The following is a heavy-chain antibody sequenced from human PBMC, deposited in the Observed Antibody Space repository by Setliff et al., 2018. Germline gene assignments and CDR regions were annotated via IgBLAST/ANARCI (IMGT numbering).Heavy chain of an antibody. CDR3: AAYLGSDPMSNWFDL. V-gene: IGHV1-46*01. Sequence: ASVKVSCKASGYTFTSYYMHWVRQAPGQGLEWMGIINPSGGSTSYAQKFQDRITMTRDTSISTVYMELTRLRFDDTAVYYCAAYLGSDPMSNWFDLWGQGTLVTVSS. CDR1: GYTFTSYY. D-gene: IGHD5-12*01. J-gene: IGHJ5*02. CDR2: INPSGGST.